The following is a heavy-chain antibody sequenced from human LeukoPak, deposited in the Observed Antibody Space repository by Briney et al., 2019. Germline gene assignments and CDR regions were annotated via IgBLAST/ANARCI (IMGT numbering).Heavy chain of an antibody. V-gene: IGHV3-66*01. CDR3: AREWDWVLNRRQLEPPAYYYYYGMDV. Sequence: PGGSLRLSCAASGFTVSSNYMSWVRQAPGKGLEWVSVIYSGGSTYYADSVKGRFTISRDNSKNTLYLQMNSLRAEDTAVYYCAREWDWVLNRRQLEPPAYYYYYGMDVWGQGTTVTVSS. D-gene: IGHD1-1*01. CDR1: GFTVSSNY. CDR2: IYSGGST. J-gene: IGHJ6*02.